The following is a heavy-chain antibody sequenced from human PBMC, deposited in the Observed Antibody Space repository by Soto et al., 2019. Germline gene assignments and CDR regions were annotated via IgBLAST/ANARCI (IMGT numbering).Heavy chain of an antibody. J-gene: IGHJ6*02. CDR1: GGRYSRNIAA. V-gene: IGHV6-1*01. CDR2: TYYRSKWYN. Sequence: SQPLSVTCSSCGGRYSRNIAACTWIRQSPSRGLEWLGRTYYRSKWYNDYAVSVKSRITINPDTSKNQFSLQLNSVTPEDTAVYYCARDLETGVYYYYGMDVWGQGTTVTVS. CDR3: ARDLETGVYYYYGMDV. D-gene: IGHD1-1*01.